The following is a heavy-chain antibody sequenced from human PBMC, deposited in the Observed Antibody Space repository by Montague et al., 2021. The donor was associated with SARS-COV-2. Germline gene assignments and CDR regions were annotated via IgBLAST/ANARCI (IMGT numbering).Heavy chain of an antibody. Sequence: SETLSLTCTVPGDSISSNTYYWGWIRQPPGKGLEWIGNIFYSKTTYYXXXLKSRVTISVDTSKNQYSLTLRFVTAADTALYYCARGMNFGDYPIDSWGQGTLVTVSS. D-gene: IGHD4-17*01. CDR3: ARGMNFGDYPIDS. CDR2: IFYSKTT. CDR1: GDSISSNTYY. V-gene: IGHV4-39*07. J-gene: IGHJ4*02.